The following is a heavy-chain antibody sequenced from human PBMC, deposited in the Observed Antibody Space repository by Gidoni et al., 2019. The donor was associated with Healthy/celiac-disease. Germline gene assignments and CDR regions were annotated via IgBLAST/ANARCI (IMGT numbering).Heavy chain of an antibody. CDR2: ISWNSGSI. CDR3: AKDGRECELRRGYAFDI. D-gene: IGHD1-26*01. CDR1: GFTFDDYA. J-gene: IGHJ3*02. Sequence: EVQLVESGGGLVQPGGSLRLSCAASGFTFDDYAMHRARQAPGKGLEWVSGISWNSGSIGYADSVKGRFTISRDNAKNSLDLQMNSLRAEDTALYYCAKDGRECELRRGYAFDIWGQGTMVTVSS. V-gene: IGHV3-9*01.